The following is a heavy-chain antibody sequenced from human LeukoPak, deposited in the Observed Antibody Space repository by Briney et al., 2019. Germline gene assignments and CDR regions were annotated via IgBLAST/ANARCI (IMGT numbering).Heavy chain of an antibody. J-gene: IGHJ4*02. Sequence: SVKVSCKASGGTFSCYAISWVRQAPGQGLEWMGGIIPIFGTANYAQKFQGRVTITADESTSTAYMELSSLRSEDTAVYYCARENCSGGSCWYYFDYWGQGTLVTVSS. CDR1: GGTFSCYA. D-gene: IGHD2-15*01. CDR3: ARENCSGGSCWYYFDY. CDR2: IIPIFGTA. V-gene: IGHV1-69*01.